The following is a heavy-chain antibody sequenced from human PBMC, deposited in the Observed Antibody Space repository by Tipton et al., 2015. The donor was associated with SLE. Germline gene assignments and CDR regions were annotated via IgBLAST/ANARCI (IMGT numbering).Heavy chain of an antibody. CDR2: ISSSGTFI. J-gene: IGHJ3*02. Sequence: SLRLSCAASGFTFTAYAMSWVRQAPGKELEWVSSISSSGTFIYYADSVRGRFTISRDNTKNSLYLRMNSLRAEDTAVYYCARAMDYRLPNYPEDAFDIWGQGTMVTVSS. CDR3: ARAMDYRLPNYPEDAFDI. CDR1: GFTFTAYA. V-gene: IGHV3-21*01. D-gene: IGHD2-2*01.